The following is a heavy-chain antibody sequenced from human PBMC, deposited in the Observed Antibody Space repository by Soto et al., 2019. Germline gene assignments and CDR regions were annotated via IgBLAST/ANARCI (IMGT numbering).Heavy chain of an antibody. CDR3: ATVRIVVPPFES. D-gene: IGHD2-15*01. V-gene: IGHV3-33*01. Sequence: QVRLAESGGSVVQPGRSRRLSCTTSGFTFSSYGMHWVRQAPGKGLEWVAVIWPDGSKEFYADSVKGRFSISRANSKKTLYLQRNSLKVEATAVYYCATVRIVVPPFESWGRATLVTVSP. CDR2: IWPDGSKE. J-gene: IGHJ5*01. CDR1: GFTFSSYG.